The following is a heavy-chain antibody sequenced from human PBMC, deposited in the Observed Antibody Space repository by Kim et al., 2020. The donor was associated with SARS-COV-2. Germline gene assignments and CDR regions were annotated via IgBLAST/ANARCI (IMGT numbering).Heavy chain of an antibody. D-gene: IGHD3-16*02. V-gene: IGHV4-39*01. Sequence: RVTISVDTSKNQFYLKLSSVTAEDTAVYYCARAGIMITFGGVIANNHFDYWGQGTLVTVSS. CDR3: ARAGIMITFGGVIANNHFDY. J-gene: IGHJ4*02.